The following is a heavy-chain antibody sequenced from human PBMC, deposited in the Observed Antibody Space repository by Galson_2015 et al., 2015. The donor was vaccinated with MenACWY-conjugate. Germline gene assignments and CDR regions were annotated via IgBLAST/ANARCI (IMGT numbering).Heavy chain of an antibody. V-gene: IGHV3-23*01. J-gene: IGHJ4*02. D-gene: IGHD1-26*01. CDR1: GFTFSDYF. CDR3: AKNSMVATLCRPFDG. Sequence: SLRLSCAASGFTFSDYFMTWVRQSPGKGLEWVSAISGSADSTYYADSVKGRFTISRDNSKDTLFLQMNSLRAEDTAVYFCAKNSMVATLCRPFDGGGRGTLVTVTS. CDR2: ISGSADST.